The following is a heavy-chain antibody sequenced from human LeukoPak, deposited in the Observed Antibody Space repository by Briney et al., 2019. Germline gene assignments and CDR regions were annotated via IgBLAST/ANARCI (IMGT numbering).Heavy chain of an antibody. J-gene: IGHJ4*02. V-gene: IGHV3-23*01. D-gene: IGHD3-16*02. Sequence: GGSLRLSCAASGFTFSSYAMSWVRQLPGKGLEWLSYINDSGGSTYYADSVKGRFVISKDNSKNSLYLQINSLRAEDTAIYYCATYDYVWGRYRLAQSDYWGQGTLVTVSS. CDR3: ATYDYVWGRYRLAQSDY. CDR2: INDSGGST. CDR1: GFTFSSYA.